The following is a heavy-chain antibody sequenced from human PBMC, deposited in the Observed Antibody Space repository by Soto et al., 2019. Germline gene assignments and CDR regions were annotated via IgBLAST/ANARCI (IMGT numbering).Heavy chain of an antibody. CDR3: ARDPNLIPSNYYGMDV. J-gene: IGHJ6*02. Sequence: PGGSLRLSCAASGFTFSSYWMSWVRQAPGKGLEWVANIKQDGSEKYYVDSVKGRFTISRDNAKNSLYLQMNSLRAEDTAVYYCARDPNLIPSNYYGMDVWGQGTTVTVSS. CDR1: GFTFSSYW. V-gene: IGHV3-7*05. CDR2: IKQDGSEK.